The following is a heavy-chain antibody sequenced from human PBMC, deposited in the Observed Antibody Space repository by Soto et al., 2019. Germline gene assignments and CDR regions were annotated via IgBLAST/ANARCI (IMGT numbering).Heavy chain of an antibody. V-gene: IGHV1-18*01. J-gene: IGHJ6*02. CDR1: GYTFTRSG. Sequence: QAQLVQSGAEVKKPGASVKVSCKASGYTFTRSGISWVRQAPGQGLEWMGWINGYNGNTNYAQKFQGRITMTTDTPTSTAYMELRSLRSDDTAVYYCARMGDVPYYYYGMDVWGQGTTVIVSS. CDR3: ARMGDVPYYYYGMDV. D-gene: IGHD3-16*01. CDR2: INGYNGNT.